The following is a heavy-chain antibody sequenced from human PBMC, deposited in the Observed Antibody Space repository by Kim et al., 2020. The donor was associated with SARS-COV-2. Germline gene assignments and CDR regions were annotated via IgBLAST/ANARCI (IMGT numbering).Heavy chain of an antibody. Sequence: GGSLRLSCVASGFTFSTSSMGWVRQAPGEGLEWVSRINWDGTRTYYADSVKGRVTMSSDRSKNTVYLHMNSLRVEDTAVYYCAKGVTNSGFDYWGQGAQVTVSS. J-gene: IGHJ4*02. D-gene: IGHD4-17*01. V-gene: IGHV3-23*03. CDR1: GFTFSTSS. CDR3: AKGVTNSGFDY. CDR2: INWDGTRT.